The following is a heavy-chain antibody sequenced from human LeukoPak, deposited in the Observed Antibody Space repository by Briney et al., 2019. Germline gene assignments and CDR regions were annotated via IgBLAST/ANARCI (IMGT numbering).Heavy chain of an antibody. Sequence: SETLSLTCTVSGGSISSGDYYWSWIRQPPGKGLEWIGYIYYSGSTYYNPSLKSRVAISVDTSKNQFSLKLSSVTAADTAVCYCASVTLVRGVYVDYWGQGALVTVSS. V-gene: IGHV4-30-4*01. CDR2: IYYSGST. J-gene: IGHJ4*02. CDR1: GGSISSGDYY. D-gene: IGHD3-10*01. CDR3: ASVTLVRGVYVDY.